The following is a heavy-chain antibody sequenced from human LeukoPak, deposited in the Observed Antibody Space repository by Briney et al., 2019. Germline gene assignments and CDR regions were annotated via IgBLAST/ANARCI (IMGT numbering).Heavy chain of an antibody. Sequence: ASVRVSCKASGYTFTSYDINWVRQATGQGLEWMGWMNPNSGNTGYAQKFQGRVTITRNTSISTAYMELSSLRSEDTAVYYCAREGRSHPYYYYMDVWGKGTTVT. CDR3: AREGRSHPYYYYMDV. J-gene: IGHJ6*03. V-gene: IGHV1-8*03. D-gene: IGHD3-3*01. CDR1: GYTFTSYD. CDR2: MNPNSGNT.